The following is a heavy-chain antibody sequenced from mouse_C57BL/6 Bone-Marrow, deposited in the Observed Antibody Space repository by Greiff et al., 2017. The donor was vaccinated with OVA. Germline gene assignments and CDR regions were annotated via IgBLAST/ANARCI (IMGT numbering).Heavy chain of an antibody. Sequence: SGPELVKPGASVKMSCKASGYTFTDYNMHWVKQSHGKSLEWIGYINPNNGGTSYNQKFKGKATLTVNKSSSTAYMELRSLTSEDSAVYYCASDGSSYSPFDYWGQGTTLTVSS. CDR2: INPNNGGT. J-gene: IGHJ2*01. CDR1: GYTFTDYN. V-gene: IGHV1-22*01. CDR3: ASDGSSYSPFDY. D-gene: IGHD1-1*01.